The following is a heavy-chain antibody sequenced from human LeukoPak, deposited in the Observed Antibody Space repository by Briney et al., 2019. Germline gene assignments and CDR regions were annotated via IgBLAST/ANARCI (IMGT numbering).Heavy chain of an antibody. V-gene: IGHV3-21*01. D-gene: IGHD3-22*01. J-gene: IGHJ3*02. CDR3: AREDYYDSSGLSAFDT. Sequence: GGSLRLSCAASGFTFSSYSMNWVRQAPGKGLEWVSSISSSSSYIYYADSVKGRFTISRDNAKNSLYLQMNSLRAEDTAVYYCAREDYYDSSGLSAFDTWGQGTMVTVSS. CDR1: GFTFSSYS. CDR2: ISSSSSYI.